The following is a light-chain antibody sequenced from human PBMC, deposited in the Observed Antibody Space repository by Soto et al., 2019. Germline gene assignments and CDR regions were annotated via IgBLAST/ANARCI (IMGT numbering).Light chain of an antibody. J-gene: IGKJ5*01. V-gene: IGKV3-20*01. CDR2: GAS. CDR3: QHYGRSPIT. CDR1: QTISSSY. Sequence: EIVLTQSPGTLSLSPGERATLSCRASQTISSSYLAWYQQKSGQAPRLLIYGASSRATGIPDRFSGSGSGTDFTLTISRLEPEDFALYYCQHYGRSPITFGQGTRLENK.